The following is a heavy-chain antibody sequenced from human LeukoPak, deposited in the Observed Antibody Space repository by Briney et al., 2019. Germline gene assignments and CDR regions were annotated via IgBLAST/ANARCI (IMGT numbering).Heavy chain of an antibody. J-gene: IGHJ4*02. Sequence: GGSLRLSCAASGFTFSNYWMGWVRQAPGKGLEWVAVISYDGSNKYYADSVKGRFTISRDNSKNTLYLQMNSLRAEDTAVYYCARVDFYYDSSGYPPPDYWGQGTLVTVSS. D-gene: IGHD3-22*01. CDR1: GFTFSNYW. V-gene: IGHV3-30-3*01. CDR2: ISYDGSNK. CDR3: ARVDFYYDSSGYPPPDY.